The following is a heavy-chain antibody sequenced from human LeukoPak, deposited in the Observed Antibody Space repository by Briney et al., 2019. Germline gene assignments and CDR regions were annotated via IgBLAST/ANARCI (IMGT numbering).Heavy chain of an antibody. CDR1: GFTFSSYE. CDR3: ARDPRGYDFWSGYYDAFDI. V-gene: IGHV3-48*03. D-gene: IGHD3-3*01. CDR2: ISSSGSTI. J-gene: IGHJ3*02. Sequence: GGSLRLSCAASGFTFSSYEMNWVRQAPGKGLEWVSYISSSGSTIYYADSVKGRFTISRDNAKNSLYLQMNSLRAEDTAVYYCARDPRGYDFWSGYYDAFDIWGQGTMVTVSS.